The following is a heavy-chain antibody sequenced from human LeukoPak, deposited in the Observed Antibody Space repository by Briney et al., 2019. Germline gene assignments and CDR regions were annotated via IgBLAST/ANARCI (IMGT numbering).Heavy chain of an antibody. D-gene: IGHD5-12*01. J-gene: IGHJ4*02. V-gene: IGHV1-18*01. CDR3: ARENSGGYTDY. Sequence: ASVKVSGKASAYTFTNYGITWVRQAPGQGLEWMGWISAYNGNTNYAQKLQGRVTMTTDTSTSTAYMELRSLRSDDTAVYYCARENSGGYTDYWGQGTLVSVSS. CDR2: ISAYNGNT. CDR1: AYTFTNYG.